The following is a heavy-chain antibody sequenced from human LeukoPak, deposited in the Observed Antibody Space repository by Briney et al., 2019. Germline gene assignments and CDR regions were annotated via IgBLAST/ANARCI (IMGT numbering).Heavy chain of an antibody. CDR1: GGSISGYH. Sequence: PSETLSLTCTVSGGSISGYHWSWFRHPPGKGLECIAYIDYSGTTRYSPSLKSRVTISVDTSKNQFSLNLSSVTAADTAVYYCARGPDDFDYWGQGTLVTVSS. J-gene: IGHJ4*02. CDR3: ARGPDDFDY. CDR2: IDYSGTT. D-gene: IGHD5-24*01. V-gene: IGHV4-59*01.